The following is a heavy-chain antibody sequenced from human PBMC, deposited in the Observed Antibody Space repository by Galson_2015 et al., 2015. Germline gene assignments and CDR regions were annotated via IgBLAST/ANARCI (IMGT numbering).Heavy chain of an antibody. D-gene: IGHD2-15*01. CDR1: GYTLTELS. CDR2: FDPEDGET. J-gene: IGHJ4*02. Sequence: SVKVSCKVSGYTLTELSMHWVRQAPGKGLEWMGGFDPEDGETIYAQKFQGRVTMTEDTSTDTAYMELSSLRSEDTAVYYCAITLKAGYCSGGSCSSRPFDYWGQGTLVTVSS. V-gene: IGHV1-24*01. CDR3: AITLKAGYCSGGSCSSRPFDY.